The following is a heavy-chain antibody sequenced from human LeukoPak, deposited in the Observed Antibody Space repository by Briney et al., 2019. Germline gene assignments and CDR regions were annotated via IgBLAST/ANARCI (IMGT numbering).Heavy chain of an antibody. J-gene: IGHJ3*02. CDR1: GFTFDDYG. D-gene: IGHD2-2*01. Sequence: GGSLRLSCAASGFTFDDYGMSWVRQAPGKGLEWVSGINWNGGNTGYTDSVKGRFTISRDNAKNSLYLQMNSLRAEDTALYYCARRRLGYCSSTSCSLAFDIWAKGQWSPSLQ. CDR3: ARRRLGYCSSTSCSLAFDI. V-gene: IGHV3-20*04. CDR2: INWNGGNT.